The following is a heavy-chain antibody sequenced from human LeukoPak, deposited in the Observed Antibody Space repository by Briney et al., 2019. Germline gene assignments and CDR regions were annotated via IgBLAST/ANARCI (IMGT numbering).Heavy chain of an antibody. J-gene: IGHJ6*03. V-gene: IGHV3-30*02. D-gene: IGHD4-11*01. CDR2: IRYDGSNK. CDR3: AKLPSTYSNYYYYMDV. Sequence: GGSLRLSCAASGFTFSSYGMHWVRQAPGKGLEWVAFIRYDGSNKYYADSVKGRFTISKDNSKNTLYLQMNSLRAEDTAVYYCAKLPSTYSNYYYYMDVWGKGTTVTVSS. CDR1: GFTFSSYG.